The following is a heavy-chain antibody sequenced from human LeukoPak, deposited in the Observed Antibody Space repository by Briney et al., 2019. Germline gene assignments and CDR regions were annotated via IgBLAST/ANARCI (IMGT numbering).Heavy chain of an antibody. CDR2: VYYSGST. Sequence: ASETLPLTCTVSGGSIRNYYWSWIRQPPGKGLEWIGYVYYSGSTNYNPSLTSRVTISVDTSKNQFSLKLSSVTAADTAVYYCATYPGTTGTTWGQGTLVTVSS. D-gene: IGHD1-1*01. V-gene: IGHV4-59*08. CDR3: ATYPGTTGTT. J-gene: IGHJ4*02. CDR1: GGSIRNYY.